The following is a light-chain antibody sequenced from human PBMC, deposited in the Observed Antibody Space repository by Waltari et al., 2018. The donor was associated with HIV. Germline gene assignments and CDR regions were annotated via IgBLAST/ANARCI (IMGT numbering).Light chain of an antibody. CDR2: EGI. Sequence: QSALTQPASVSGSPGQSITISCTGSSSDVGSYNLVSWYQQPPGKAPKLMIYEGIKRPSGVSNRFSGSKSGNTASLTISGLQAEDEADYYCCSYAGSSNWVFGGGTKLTVL. CDR1: SSDVGSYNL. J-gene: IGLJ3*02. V-gene: IGLV2-23*01. CDR3: CSYAGSSNWV.